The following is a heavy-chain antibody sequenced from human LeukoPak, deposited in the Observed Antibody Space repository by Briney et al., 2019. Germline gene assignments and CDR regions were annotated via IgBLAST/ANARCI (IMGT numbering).Heavy chain of an antibody. D-gene: IGHD2-15*01. CDR2: TYYRSKWYY. J-gene: IGHJ6*02. CDR3: ARDPGYYYAMDV. CDR1: GDSVSSNTAA. V-gene: IGHV6-1*01. Sequence: SPTLSLTCAISGDSVSSNTAAWNWVRQSPSRGLEWLGRTYYRSKWYYDYATSVSSRMAINPNTSKNLFSLQLNSVTPEDTAVYYCARDPGYYYAMDVWGQGTTVPVSS.